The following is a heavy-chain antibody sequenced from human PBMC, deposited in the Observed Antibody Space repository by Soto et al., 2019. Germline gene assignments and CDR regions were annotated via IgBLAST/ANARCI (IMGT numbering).Heavy chain of an antibody. CDR2: TYYRSKWYN. V-gene: IGHV6-1*01. J-gene: IGHJ4*02. Sequence: TLSLTCAISGDSVSSNSAAWNWIRQSPSRGLEWLGRTYYRSKWYNDYAVSVKSRITINPDTSKNQFSLQLNSVTPEDTAVYYCARDSGMSSGWRSYYFDYWGQGTLVTVSS. CDR1: GDSVSSNSAA. CDR3: ARDSGMSSGWRSYYFDY. D-gene: IGHD6-19*01.